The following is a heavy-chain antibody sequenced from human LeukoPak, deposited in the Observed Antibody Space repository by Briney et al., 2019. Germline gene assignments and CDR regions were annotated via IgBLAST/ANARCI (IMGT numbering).Heavy chain of an antibody. CDR2: IKQDGSEK. D-gene: IGHD2-8*01. V-gene: IGHV3-7*01. Sequence: PGGSLRLSCAASGFTFSSYAMSWVRQAPGKGLEWVANIKQDGSEKYYVDSVKGRFTISRDNAKNSLYLQMNSLRAEDTAVYYCARDIVQFDPWGQGTLVTVSS. CDR1: GFTFSSYA. J-gene: IGHJ5*02. CDR3: ARDIVQFDP.